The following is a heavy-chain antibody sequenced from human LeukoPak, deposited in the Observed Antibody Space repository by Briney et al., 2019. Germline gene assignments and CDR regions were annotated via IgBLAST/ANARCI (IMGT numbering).Heavy chain of an antibody. CDR1: RFSFSDYD. V-gene: IGHV3-30*03. CDR2: ISSDGSRK. D-gene: IGHD4/OR15-4a*01. CDR3: ARTISGWFDP. J-gene: IGHJ5*02. Sequence: GGSLRLSCRASRFSFSDYDMHWVRQAPGKGLEWVAVISSDGSRKHYGDSVKGRFTISRDNSKNTLYLQMNSLRAEDTAVYYCARTISGWFDPWGQGTLVTVSS.